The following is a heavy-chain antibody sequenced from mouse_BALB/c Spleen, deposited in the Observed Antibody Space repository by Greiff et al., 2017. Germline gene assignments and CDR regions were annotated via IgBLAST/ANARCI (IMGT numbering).Heavy chain of an antibody. CDR2: ISSGGGST. D-gene: IGHD1-1*02. CDR1: GFAFSSYD. J-gene: IGHJ1*01. CDR3: ARHEGGYFDV. Sequence: EVMLVESGGGLVKPGGSLKLSCAASGFAFSSYDMSWVRQTPEKRLEWVAYISSGGGSTYYPDTVKGRFTISRDNAKNTLYLQMSSLKSEDTAMYYCARHEGGYFDVWGAGTTVTVSS. V-gene: IGHV5-12-1*01.